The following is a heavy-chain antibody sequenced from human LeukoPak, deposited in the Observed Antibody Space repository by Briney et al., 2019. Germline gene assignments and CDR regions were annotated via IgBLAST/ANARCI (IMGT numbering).Heavy chain of an antibody. J-gene: IGHJ4*02. CDR1: GFTFSSYG. D-gene: IGHD3-22*01. Sequence: GGFLRLSCAASGFTFSSYGMHWVRQAPGKGLEWVAVISYDGSNKYYADSVKGRFTISRDNSKNTLYLQMNSLRAEDTAVYYCAKEYYYDSSGYDYWGQGTLVTVSS. CDR2: ISYDGSNK. V-gene: IGHV3-30*18. CDR3: AKEYYYDSSGYDY.